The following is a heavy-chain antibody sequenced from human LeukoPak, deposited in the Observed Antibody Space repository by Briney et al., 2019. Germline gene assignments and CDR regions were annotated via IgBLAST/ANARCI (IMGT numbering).Heavy chain of an antibody. CDR1: GFTFSSYS. D-gene: IGHD5-12*01. CDR3: ARDPTTETYYFDY. J-gene: IGHJ4*02. V-gene: IGHV3-21*01. Sequence: GSLRLSCAASGFTFSSYSMNWVRQAPGKGLEWVSSISSSSSYIYYADSVKGRFTISRDNAKNSLYLQMNSLRAEDTAVYYCARDPTTETYYFDYWGQGTLVTVSS. CDR2: ISSSSSYI.